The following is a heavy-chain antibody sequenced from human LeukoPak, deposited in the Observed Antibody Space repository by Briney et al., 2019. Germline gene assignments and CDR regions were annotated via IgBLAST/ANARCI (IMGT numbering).Heavy chain of an antibody. J-gene: IGHJ6*03. V-gene: IGHV1-8*01. Sequence: GASVKVSCKASGYTFTSYDINWVRQATGQGLEWMGWMNPNSGNTGYAQKFQGRVTVTRNTSISTAYMELSSLRSEDTAVYYCARAATMVQGVIITTLRYYYMDVWGKGTTVTVSS. D-gene: IGHD3-10*01. CDR2: MNPNSGNT. CDR1: GYTFTSYD. CDR3: ARAATMVQGVIITTLRYYYMDV.